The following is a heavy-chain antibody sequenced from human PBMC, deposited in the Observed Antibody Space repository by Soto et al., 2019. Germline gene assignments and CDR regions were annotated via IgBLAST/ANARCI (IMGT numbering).Heavy chain of an antibody. D-gene: IGHD5-18*01. J-gene: IGHJ4*02. CDR1: GYTFTSYA. V-gene: IGHV1-3*01. CDR2: INAGNGNT. CDR3: ARVGYSYGFYYFDY. Sequence: QVQLVQSGAEVKKPGASVKVSCKASGYTFTSYAMHWVRQAPGQRLEWMGWINAGNGNTKYSQKFQGRVTITRDTSASTADMELSSLRSEDTAVYYCARVGYSYGFYYFDYWGQGTLVTVSS.